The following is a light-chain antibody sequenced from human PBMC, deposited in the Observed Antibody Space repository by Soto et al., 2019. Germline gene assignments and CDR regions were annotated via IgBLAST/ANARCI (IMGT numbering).Light chain of an antibody. CDR1: SSDVGGYNY. V-gene: IGLV2-14*03. J-gene: IGLJ1*01. CDR3: SSYTTSNTRQIV. Sequence: QSDLTQPDSVSGSPGQSINISCTGTSSDVGGYNYVSWYQHHPGKAPKLIIYDVSNRPSGVSNPFSGSKSGNTASLTISGLQPEDEADYYCSSYTTSNTRQIVFGTGTKVTVL. CDR2: DVS.